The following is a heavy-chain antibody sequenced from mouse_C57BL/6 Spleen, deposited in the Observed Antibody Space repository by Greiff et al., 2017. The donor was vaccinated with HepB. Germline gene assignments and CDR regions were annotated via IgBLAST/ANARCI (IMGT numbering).Heavy chain of an antibody. CDR1: GFTFSDFY. CDR3: ARDGSSYGDYWYFDV. D-gene: IGHD1-1*01. CDR2: SRNKANDYTT. J-gene: IGHJ1*03. Sequence: EVQGVESGGGLVQSGRSLRLSCATSGFTFSDFYMEWVRQAPGKGLEWIAASRNKANDYTTEYSASVKGRFIVSRDTSQSILYLQMNALRAEDTAIYYCARDGSSYGDYWYFDVWGTGTTVTVSS. V-gene: IGHV7-1*01.